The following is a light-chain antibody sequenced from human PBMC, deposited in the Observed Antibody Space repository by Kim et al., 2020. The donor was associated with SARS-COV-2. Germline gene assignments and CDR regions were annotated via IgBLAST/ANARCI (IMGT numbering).Light chain of an antibody. CDR1: QNINSW. J-gene: IGKJ1*01. CDR3: QQYNAHRT. Sequence: DIQMTQSPSTLSASVGDRVTITCRACQNINSWLAWYQQKPGKAPKLLIYKASSLESGVPSRFSGSGSGTEFTLTISLQPDDFATYYCQQYNAHRTFGQGTKVEIK. V-gene: IGKV1-5*03. CDR2: KAS.